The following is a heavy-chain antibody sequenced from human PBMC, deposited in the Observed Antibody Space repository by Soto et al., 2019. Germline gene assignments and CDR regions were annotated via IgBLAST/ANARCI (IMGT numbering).Heavy chain of an antibody. J-gene: IGHJ4*02. CDR2: IYYSGST. V-gene: IGHV4-39*01. Sequence: SETLSLTCTVSGGSISSSSYYWGWIRQPPGKGLEWIGSIYYSGSTYYNPSLKSRVTISVDTSKNQFSLKLSSVTAADTAVYYCARSPLQWMTGRFDYWGQGTLVTVSS. CDR1: GGSISSSSYY. D-gene: IGHD4-4*01. CDR3: ARSPLQWMTGRFDY.